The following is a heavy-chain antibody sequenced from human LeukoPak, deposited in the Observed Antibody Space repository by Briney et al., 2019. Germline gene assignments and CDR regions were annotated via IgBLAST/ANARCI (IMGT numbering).Heavy chain of an antibody. J-gene: IGHJ4*02. V-gene: IGHV3-23*01. Sequence: GGSLRLSCAASGFTFSSYAMSWVRQAPGKGLEWVSAISGSGGSTYYADSVKGRFTISRDISKNAVYLQMNSLRAEDTAVYYCAGDSYGDANFDSWGQGTLVTVSS. CDR3: AGDSYGDANFDS. CDR1: GFTFSSYA. D-gene: IGHD4-17*01. CDR2: ISGSGGST.